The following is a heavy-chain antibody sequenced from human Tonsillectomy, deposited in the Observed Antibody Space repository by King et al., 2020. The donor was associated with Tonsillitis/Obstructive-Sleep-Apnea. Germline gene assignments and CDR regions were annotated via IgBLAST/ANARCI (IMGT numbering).Heavy chain of an antibody. V-gene: IGHV1-46*01. D-gene: IGHD2-21*02. J-gene: IGHJ4*02. CDR1: GYTFTDYY. Sequence: QLVQSGAEVKKPGASVKVSCKASGYTFTDYYIQWVRQAPGQGLEWMGIINPSGGSTSYARKFQGRVTITRDTSTSTVYMDLSSLRSEDTAVYYCARLRCSCGACYLTVDYWGPGALVTVSS. CDR2: INPSGGST. CDR3: ARLRCSCGACYLTVDY.